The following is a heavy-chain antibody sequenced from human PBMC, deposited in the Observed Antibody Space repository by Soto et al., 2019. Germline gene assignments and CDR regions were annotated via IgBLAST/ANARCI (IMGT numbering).Heavy chain of an antibody. Sequence: SETLSLTCAVSGYSISSGYYWGWIRQPPGKGLEWIGSIYHSGSTYYNPSLKSRVTISVDTSKNQFSLKLSSVTAADTAVYYCARDGVGQHWGQGTLVTVSS. CDR2: IYHSGST. J-gene: IGHJ1*01. V-gene: IGHV4-38-2*02. CDR1: GYSISSGYY. CDR3: ARDGVGQH.